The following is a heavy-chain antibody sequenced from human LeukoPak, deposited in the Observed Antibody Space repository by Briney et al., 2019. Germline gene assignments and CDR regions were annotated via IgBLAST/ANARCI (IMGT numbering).Heavy chain of an antibody. D-gene: IGHD1-20*01. CDR3: ARDQFNWKGV. CDR1: GGSISSYY. J-gene: IGHJ4*02. Sequence: PSETLSLTCTVSGGSISSYYWSWIRQAPGKGLEWTGYIYYSGSTNYNPSLKSRVTISVGTSKNQFSLKLNSVTAADTAVYYCARDQFNWKGVWSQGTLVTVSS. CDR2: IYYSGST. V-gene: IGHV4-59*01.